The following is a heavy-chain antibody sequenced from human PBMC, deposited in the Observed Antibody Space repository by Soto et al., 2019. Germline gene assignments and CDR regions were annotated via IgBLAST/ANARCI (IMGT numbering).Heavy chain of an antibody. CDR2: IHYSGST. J-gene: IGHJ4*02. CDR1: GGSISSRSYY. D-gene: IGHD6-13*01. CDR3: ARRLAAADPSFDY. Sequence: PSETLSLTCAVSGGSISSRSYYWGWIRQPPGKGLEWIGSIHYSGSTYYNPSLKSRVTISVDTSKNQFSLKLSSVTAADTAVYYCARRLAAADPSFDYWGQGTLVTVSS. V-gene: IGHV4-39*07.